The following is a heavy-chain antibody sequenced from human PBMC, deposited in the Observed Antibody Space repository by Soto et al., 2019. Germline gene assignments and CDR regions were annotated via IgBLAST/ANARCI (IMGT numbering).Heavy chain of an antibody. CDR3: ARHSYDSSGYYFAVGLDV. Sequence: SETLSLTCTVSGGSIGAYYWTWIRQPPGKGLEWIGYIYFTGSANYNPSLKSRVTISIDTSENQFSLKLHSGTAADTAVYYCARHSYDSSGYYFAVGLDVWGQGTAVTVSS. J-gene: IGHJ6*02. V-gene: IGHV4-59*01. CDR1: GGSIGAYY. D-gene: IGHD3-22*01. CDR2: IYFTGSA.